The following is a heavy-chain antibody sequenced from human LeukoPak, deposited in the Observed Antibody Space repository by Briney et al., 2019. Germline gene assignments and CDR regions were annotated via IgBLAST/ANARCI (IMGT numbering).Heavy chain of an antibody. D-gene: IGHD4-17*01. Sequence: SETLSLTCTVPGGSISSGGYYWSWIRQHPGKGLEWIGYIYYSGSTYYNPSLKSRVTISVDTSKNQFSLKLSSVTAADTAVYYCARGGPDYGDHQMDYWGQGTLVTVSS. CDR3: ARGGPDYGDHQMDY. V-gene: IGHV4-31*03. CDR1: GGSISSGGYY. J-gene: IGHJ4*02. CDR2: IYYSGST.